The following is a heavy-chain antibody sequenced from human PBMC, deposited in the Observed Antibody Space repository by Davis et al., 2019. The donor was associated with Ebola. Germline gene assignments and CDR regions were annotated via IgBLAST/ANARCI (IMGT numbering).Heavy chain of an antibody. CDR3: ARDRESYDFWSGYFDY. CDR2: ISGSSNII. V-gene: IGHV3-48*01. CDR1: GFTFSAYS. D-gene: IGHD3-3*01. Sequence: GESLKISCAGSGFTFSAYSMNWVRQAPGKGLEWVSHISGSSNIIYYADSVKGRFTISRDNAKNSLYLQMNSLRGEDTAVYYCARDRESYDFWSGYFDYWGQGTTVTVSS. J-gene: IGHJ4*02.